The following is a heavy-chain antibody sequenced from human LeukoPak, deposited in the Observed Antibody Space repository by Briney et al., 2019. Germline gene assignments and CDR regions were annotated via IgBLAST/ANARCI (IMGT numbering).Heavy chain of an antibody. CDR2: ISGSGGST. V-gene: IGHV3-23*01. CDR1: GFTFSSYA. CDR3: AKDISLWYDSGTWFDP. J-gene: IGHJ5*02. D-gene: IGHD3-22*01. Sequence: PGGSLRLSCAASGFTFSSYAMSWVRQAPGKGLEWVSAISGSGGSTYYADSVKGRFTISRDNSKNTLYLQMNSLRAEDTAVYYCAKDISLWYDSGTWFDPWGQGTLVTVSS.